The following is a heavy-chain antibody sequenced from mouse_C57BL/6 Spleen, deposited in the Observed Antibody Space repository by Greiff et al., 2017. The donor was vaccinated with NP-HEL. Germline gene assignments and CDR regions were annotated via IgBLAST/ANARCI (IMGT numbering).Heavy chain of an antibody. CDR2: ISNGGGST. Sequence: EVKLVESGGGLVQPGGSLKLSCAASGFTFSDYYMYWVRQTPEKRLEWVAYISNGGGSTYYPDTVKGRFTISRDNAKNTLYLQMSRLKSEDTAMYYCARPLLRYYAMDYWGQGTSVTVPS. CDR3: ARPLLRYYAMDY. J-gene: IGHJ4*01. V-gene: IGHV5-12*01. CDR1: GFTFSDYY. D-gene: IGHD1-1*01.